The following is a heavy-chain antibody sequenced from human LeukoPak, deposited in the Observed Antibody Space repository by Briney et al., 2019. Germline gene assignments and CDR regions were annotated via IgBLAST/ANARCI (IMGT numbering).Heavy chain of an antibody. J-gene: IGHJ4*02. CDR3: ARDVNDWSLDY. Sequence: PGGSLRLSCTASGFTFSNYWMHWVRQTPGKGLVWVARINGEGTSTSYADSVKGRFTISRDNAKNTLYLQMNSLRAEATAVYYCARDVNDWSLDYWGQGALVTVSS. CDR2: INGEGTST. D-gene: IGHD3-9*01. V-gene: IGHV3-74*01. CDR1: GFTFSNYW.